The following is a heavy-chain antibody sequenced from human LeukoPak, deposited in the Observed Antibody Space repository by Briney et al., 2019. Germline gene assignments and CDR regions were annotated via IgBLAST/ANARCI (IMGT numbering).Heavy chain of an antibody. CDR1: GFTFSSYA. J-gene: IGHJ4*02. Sequence: GGSLRLSCAASGFTFSSYAMSWVRQAPGKGLEWVSAISGSGGSTYYADSVKGRFTISRDNSKNTLYLQMNSLRAEDTAVYYCAIDAYYDFWSGYYYFDYWGQGTLVTVSS. V-gene: IGHV3-23*01. CDR2: ISGSGGST. D-gene: IGHD3-3*01. CDR3: AIDAYYDFWSGYYYFDY.